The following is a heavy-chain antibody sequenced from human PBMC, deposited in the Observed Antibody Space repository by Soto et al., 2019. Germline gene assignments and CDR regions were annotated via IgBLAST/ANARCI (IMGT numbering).Heavy chain of an antibody. CDR2: ISYDGTNK. CDR1: GCTFSTYG. V-gene: IGHV3-30*18. CDR3: AKDLQSYGDYDYYCYGMDV. Sequence: QVQLGESGGGEVQPGRSLTISCAASGCTFSTYGMHWVRQTPGKGLEWVAVISYDGTNKFYSDSVKGRFTISRDNFKNTLTLQRNSLRADDTAVYSCAKDLQSYGDYDYYCYGMDVWGLGTRVTVSS. J-gene: IGHJ6*02. D-gene: IGHD4-17*01.